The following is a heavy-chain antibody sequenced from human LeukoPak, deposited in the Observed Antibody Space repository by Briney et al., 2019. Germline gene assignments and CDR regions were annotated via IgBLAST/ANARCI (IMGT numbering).Heavy chain of an antibody. CDR2: IYPDDSDT. Sequence: GESLKISCKSSGYRFTNYWIGWVRQMPGKGLEWMGIIYPDDSDTRYSPSFQGQVTISVDKSISTAYLQWSSLKASDTAMYYCAKLGAYTSSWYGFVDYWGPGTLITVSS. CDR1: GYRFTNYW. V-gene: IGHV5-51*01. D-gene: IGHD6-19*01. J-gene: IGHJ4*02. CDR3: AKLGAYTSSWYGFVDY.